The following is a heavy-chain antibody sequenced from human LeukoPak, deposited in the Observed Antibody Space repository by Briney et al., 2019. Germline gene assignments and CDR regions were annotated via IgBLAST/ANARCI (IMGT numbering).Heavy chain of an antibody. CDR2: IYHSGST. Sequence: SETLSLTCTVSGGSISSYYWSWVRQPPGKGLEWIGYIYHSGSTNYNPSLKSRVTISVDTSKNQFSLKLSSVTAADTAVYYCARGSSEMSYWGQGTLVTVSS. V-gene: IGHV4-59*01. CDR3: ARGSSEMSY. J-gene: IGHJ4*02. CDR1: GGSISSYY. D-gene: IGHD6-13*01.